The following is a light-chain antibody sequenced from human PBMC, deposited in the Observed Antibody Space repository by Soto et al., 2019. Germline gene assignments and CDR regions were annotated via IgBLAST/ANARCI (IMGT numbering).Light chain of an antibody. V-gene: IGKV1-5*03. Sequence: DIQMTQSPSTLSASVGDRVTITCRASQSISSWLAWYQQKPGKAPKLLIYKASSLESGVPSRFSGSGSGTEFTLTISSLQPDDFATYYCRQSWTFGQGTKVEIK. J-gene: IGKJ1*01. CDR2: KAS. CDR3: RQSWT. CDR1: QSISSW.